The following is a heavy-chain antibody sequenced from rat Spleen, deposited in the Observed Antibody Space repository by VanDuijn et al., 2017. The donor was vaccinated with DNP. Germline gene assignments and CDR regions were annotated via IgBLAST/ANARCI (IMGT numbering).Heavy chain of an antibody. CDR1: GFTFSDYA. CDR2: INYDGTRT. CDR3: ARGNYPGINTFDH. Sequence: EVQLVESGGDLVQPGRSLILSCAASGFTFSDYAMAWVRQAPKKGLEWVATINYDGTRTYYRDSVKGRFTISRDNAKSTLYLQMDSLRSEDTATYYCARGNYPGINTFDHWGQGVMVTVSS. D-gene: IGHD1-4*01. V-gene: IGHV5-17*01. J-gene: IGHJ2*01.